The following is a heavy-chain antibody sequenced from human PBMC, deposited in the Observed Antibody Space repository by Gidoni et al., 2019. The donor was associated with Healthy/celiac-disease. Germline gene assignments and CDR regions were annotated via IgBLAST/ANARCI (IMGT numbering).Heavy chain of an antibody. Sequence: EVQLVESGGGLVKPGGSLRLSCAASGFTFSSYSMNWVRQAPGKGLEWVSSISSSSSYIYYADSVKGRFTISRDNAKNSLYLQMNSLRAEDTAVYYCARAVAARGGSFDYWGQGTLVTVSS. CDR2: ISSSSSYI. D-gene: IGHD6-6*01. CDR3: ARAVAARGGSFDY. CDR1: GFTFSSYS. J-gene: IGHJ4*02. V-gene: IGHV3-21*01.